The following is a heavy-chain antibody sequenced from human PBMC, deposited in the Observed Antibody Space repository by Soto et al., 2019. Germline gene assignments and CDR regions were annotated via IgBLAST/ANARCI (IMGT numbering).Heavy chain of an antibody. J-gene: IGHJ4*02. D-gene: IGHD3-22*01. V-gene: IGHV4-59*11. Sequence: ETLSLTCTVSGGSISSHYWSWIRQPPGKGLEWIGYISYSGSTNYNPSLKSRVTISVDTSRNQFSLRLSSVTAADTAIYYCAREKYDSSFDYWGQGTLVTVSS. CDR3: AREKYDSSFDY. CDR2: ISYSGST. CDR1: GGSISSHY.